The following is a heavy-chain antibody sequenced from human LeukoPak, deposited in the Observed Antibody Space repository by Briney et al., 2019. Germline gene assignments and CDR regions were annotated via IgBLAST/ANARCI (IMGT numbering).Heavy chain of an antibody. V-gene: IGHV3-23*01. CDR2: ISGSGGRT. D-gene: IGHD3-10*01. CDR3: VLGVGGSGSFLLGS. Sequence: GGSLSLSCAASGFTISSYAMSWVRQAPGQGLEWVSAISGSGGRTYYAYSVKGRFNISRDNSKNTLYLQMHSLSVEDTAIYYCVLGVGGSGSFLLGSWGQGTLVTVSS. J-gene: IGHJ4*02. CDR1: GFTISSYA.